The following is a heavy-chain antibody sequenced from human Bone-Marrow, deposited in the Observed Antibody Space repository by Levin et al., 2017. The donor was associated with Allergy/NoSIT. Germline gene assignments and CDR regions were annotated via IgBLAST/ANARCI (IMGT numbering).Heavy chain of an antibody. D-gene: IGHD2-15*01. V-gene: IGHV2-70*01. CDR1: GFSLSTSGMC. J-gene: IGHJ4*02. CDR2: IDWDDDK. Sequence: SGPTLVKPTQTLTLTCTFSGFSLSTSGMCVSWIRQPPGKALEWLALIDWDDDKYYSTSLKTRLTISKDTSKNQVVLTMTNMDPVDTATYYCARTIDRYCSGGSCYSIDYWGQGTLVTVSS. CDR3: ARTIDRYCSGGSCYSIDY.